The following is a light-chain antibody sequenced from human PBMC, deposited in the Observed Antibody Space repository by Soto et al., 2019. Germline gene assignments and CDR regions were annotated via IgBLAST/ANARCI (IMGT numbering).Light chain of an antibody. Sequence: EIVLTQSPASLSLPPGERATLSCRASQSVSSSYLAWYQQKPGQAPRLLIYGASSRATGIPARFSGSGSGTEFTLTISSLQSEDFAVYYCQQYNNWPRTFGQGTKVDIK. CDR1: QSVSSSY. J-gene: IGKJ1*01. CDR2: GAS. V-gene: IGKV3-15*01. CDR3: QQYNNWPRT.